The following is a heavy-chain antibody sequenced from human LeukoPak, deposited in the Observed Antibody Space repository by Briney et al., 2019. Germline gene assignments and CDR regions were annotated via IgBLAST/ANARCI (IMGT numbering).Heavy chain of an antibody. Sequence: GGSLRLSCAASGFTLSTYWMHWVRQGPGKGLVWVSCINSDGSRTTYADSVKGRFTISRDISKNTLYLQMNGLRAEDTAVYYCARELQYHYYESWGQGTLVTVSS. V-gene: IGHV3-74*01. CDR2: INSDGSRT. J-gene: IGHJ4*02. CDR1: GFTLSTYW. D-gene: IGHD2-2*01. CDR3: ARELQYHYYES.